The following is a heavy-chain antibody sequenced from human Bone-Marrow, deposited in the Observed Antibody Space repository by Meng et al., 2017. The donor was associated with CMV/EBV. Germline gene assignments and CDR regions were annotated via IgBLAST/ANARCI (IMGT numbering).Heavy chain of an antibody. CDR2: IYYSGST. V-gene: IGHV4-39*07. Sequence: LTCPVSGGSISSSSYYCGWIRQPPGKGLEWIGSIYYSGSTYYNPSLKSRVTISVDTSKNQFSLKLSSVTAADTAVYYCARLNRLSFDPWGQGTLVTVSS. J-gene: IGHJ5*02. CDR1: GGSISSSSYY. CDR3: ARLNRLSFDP.